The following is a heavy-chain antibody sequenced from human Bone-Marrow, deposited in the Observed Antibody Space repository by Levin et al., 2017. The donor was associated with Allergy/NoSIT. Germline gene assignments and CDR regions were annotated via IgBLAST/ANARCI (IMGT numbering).Heavy chain of an antibody. J-gene: IGHJ5*02. Sequence: PSETLSLTCTVSGGSISSGGYFWSWIRQHPGKGLEWIGYIYYNGVTYYNPSLRSQSIISADTSKNQFSLKLSSVTAADTAVYYCARREDKYGPFDTWGQGTLVTVSS. CDR1: GGSISSGGYF. V-gene: IGHV4-31*01. CDR2: IYYNGVT. D-gene: IGHD2-8*01. CDR3: ARREDKYGPFDT.